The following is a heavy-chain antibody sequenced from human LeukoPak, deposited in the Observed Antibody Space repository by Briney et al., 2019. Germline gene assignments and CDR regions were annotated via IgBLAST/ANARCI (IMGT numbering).Heavy chain of an antibody. CDR1: GGTFSSYA. Sequence: SVKVSCKASGGTFSSYAISWVRQAPGQGLEWMGRIIPIFGTANYAQKFQGRVTITTDESTRTAYMELSSLRSEDTAVYYCARDRYDFWSGRNGIYYYYYMDVWGKGTTVTVSS. J-gene: IGHJ6*03. D-gene: IGHD3-3*01. CDR2: IIPIFGTA. CDR3: ARDRYDFWSGRNGIYYYYYMDV. V-gene: IGHV1-69*05.